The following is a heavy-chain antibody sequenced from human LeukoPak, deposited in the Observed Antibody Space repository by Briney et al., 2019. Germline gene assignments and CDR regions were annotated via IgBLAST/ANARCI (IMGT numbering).Heavy chain of an antibody. CDR3: ARGSRPQLVAPPKY. CDR1: GFTFSSYS. CDR2: ISSSGSTI. Sequence: GGSLRLSCAASGFTFSSYSMNWVRQAPGKGLEWVSYISSSGSTIYYADSVKGRFTISRDNAKNSLYLQMNSLRAEDTAVYYCARGSRPQLVAPPKYWGQGILVTVSS. D-gene: IGHD2-15*01. V-gene: IGHV3-48*04. J-gene: IGHJ4*02.